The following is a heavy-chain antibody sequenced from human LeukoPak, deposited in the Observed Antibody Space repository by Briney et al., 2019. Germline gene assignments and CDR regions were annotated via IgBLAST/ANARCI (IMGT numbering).Heavy chain of an antibody. CDR3: AASDYYDSSGYWLDY. V-gene: IGHV1-69*13. D-gene: IGHD3-22*01. CDR2: IIPIFGTA. J-gene: IGHJ4*02. CDR1: GGTFSSYA. Sequence: GASVKVSCKASGGTFSSYAISWVRQAPGQGLEWMGGIIPIFGTANYAQKFQGRVTITADESTSTAHMELSSLRSEDTAVYYCAASDYYDSSGYWLDYWGQGTLVTVSS.